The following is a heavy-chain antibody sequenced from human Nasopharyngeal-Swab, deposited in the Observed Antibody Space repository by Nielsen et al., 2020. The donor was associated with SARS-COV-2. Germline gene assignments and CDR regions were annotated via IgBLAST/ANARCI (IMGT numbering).Heavy chain of an antibody. CDR2: INHSGST. CDR3: ARAGDIRYYYYGMDV. D-gene: IGHD2-21*01. V-gene: IGHV4-34*01. Sequence: WIRQPPGKGLEWIGEINHSGSTNYNPSLKSRVTISVDMSKNQFSLKLSSVTAADTAVYYCARAGDIRYYYYGMDVWGQGTTVTVSS. J-gene: IGHJ6*02.